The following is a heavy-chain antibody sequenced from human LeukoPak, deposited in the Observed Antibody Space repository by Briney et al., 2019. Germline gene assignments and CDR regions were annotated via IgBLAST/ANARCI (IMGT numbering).Heavy chain of an antibody. Sequence: GASVKVSCKASGYTFTNYDINWVRQATGQGLEWMGWMNPNSGNTGYAQKFQGRVTITRDTSIGTAYMELSSLRSDDTAVYYCARRSDYYDSSVYYYWGQGTLVTVSS. CDR3: ARRSDYYDSSVYYY. V-gene: IGHV1-8*03. D-gene: IGHD3-22*01. CDR1: GYTFTNYD. J-gene: IGHJ4*02. CDR2: MNPNSGNT.